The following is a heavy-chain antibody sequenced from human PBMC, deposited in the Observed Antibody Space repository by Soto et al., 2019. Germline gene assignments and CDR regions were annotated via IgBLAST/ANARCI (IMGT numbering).Heavy chain of an antibody. CDR1: DDSINSDKYY. J-gene: IGHJ4*02. CDR2: IYYRGNA. V-gene: IGHV4-39*01. CDR3: ARLEGLATISYYFDF. D-gene: IGHD3-9*01. Sequence: QLQLQESGPGLVKPSETLSLTCSVSDDSINSDKYYWGWIRQPPGKGLEWIGSIYYRGNASYNPSIQTRVTISLDKSKSQFSLKLNSVTAADSAVYFCARLEGLATISYYFDFWGPGALVTVSS.